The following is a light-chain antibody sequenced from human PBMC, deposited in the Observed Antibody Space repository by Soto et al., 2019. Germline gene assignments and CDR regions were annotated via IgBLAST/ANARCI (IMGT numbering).Light chain of an antibody. J-gene: IGKJ4*01. CDR2: AAS. Sequence: IQMTQSPSAMSASVGDRVTITCRARQGISNYLAWFQQKPGKVPKHLIYAASSLQSGVPSRFSGSGSGTEFTLTISSLQPEDFATYYCLQHNSLLTFGGGTKVEIK. CDR3: LQHNSLLT. CDR1: QGISNY. V-gene: IGKV1D-17*01.